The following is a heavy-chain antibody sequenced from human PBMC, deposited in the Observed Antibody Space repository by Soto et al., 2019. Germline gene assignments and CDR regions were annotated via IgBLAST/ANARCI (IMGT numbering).Heavy chain of an antibody. CDR2: IIPIFGTA. J-gene: IGHJ5*02. V-gene: IGHV1-69*01. D-gene: IGHD6-13*01. CDR3: ARDRPSIAAAGTHNWFDP. Sequence: QVQLVQSGAEVKKPGSSVKVSCKASGGTFSSYAISWVRQAPGQGLEWMGGIIPIFGTANYAQKFQGRVTITADESTSTAYMELSSLRSKDTAVYYCARDRPSIAAAGTHNWFDPWGQGTLVTVSS. CDR1: GGTFSSYA.